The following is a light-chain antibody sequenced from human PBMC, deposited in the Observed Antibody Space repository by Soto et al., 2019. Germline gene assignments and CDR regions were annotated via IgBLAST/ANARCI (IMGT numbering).Light chain of an antibody. Sequence: ALTQPASVSGSPGQSITISCTGTSSDVGAYNLVSWYQHHPDKAPKLMISEVSNRPSGVSDRFSGSKSGNTASLTISGLQAEDEADYYCASLTTTNFVFGTGTKVTVL. V-gene: IGLV2-14*01. CDR3: ASLTTTNFV. CDR2: EVS. CDR1: SSDVGAYNL. J-gene: IGLJ1*01.